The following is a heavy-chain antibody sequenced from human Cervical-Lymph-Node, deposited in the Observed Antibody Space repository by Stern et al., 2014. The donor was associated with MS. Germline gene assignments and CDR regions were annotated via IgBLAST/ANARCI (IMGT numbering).Heavy chain of an antibody. J-gene: IGHJ4*02. CDR2: SSGSDGST. D-gene: IGHD6-19*01. Sequence: EVQLVESGGTLVQPGGSLRLSCAASGFTFSSYAMSWVRQAPGKGLEWFSVSSGSDGSTFYADSVKGRFTISRDNSKNTLFLQMNSLRAEDTAVYYCAKVYGSGPFDYWGQGTLVTVSS. V-gene: IGHV3-23*04. CDR3: AKVYGSGPFDY. CDR1: GFTFSSYA.